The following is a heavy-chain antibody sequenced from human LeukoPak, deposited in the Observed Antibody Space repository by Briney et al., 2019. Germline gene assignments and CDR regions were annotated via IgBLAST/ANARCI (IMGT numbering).Heavy chain of an antibody. CDR1: GFTFSSYA. CDR2: ISGSGGIT. CDR3: VKDRVGTWEPIDY. Sequence: GGSLRLSCAASGFTFSSYAMSWVRQAPGKGLEWVSAISGSGGITYYADSVKGRFTISRDNSKNTLYLQMNSLRVEDTAVYYCVKDRVGTWEPIDYWGQGTLVTVSS. J-gene: IGHJ4*02. V-gene: IGHV3-23*01. D-gene: IGHD1-26*01.